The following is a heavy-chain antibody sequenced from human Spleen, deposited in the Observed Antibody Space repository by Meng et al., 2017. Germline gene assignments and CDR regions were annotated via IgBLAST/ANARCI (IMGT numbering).Heavy chain of an antibody. Sequence: QVQLRQWGAGLLKPSETQSLTCVFYGGSFSGYYWSWIRQPPGKGLEWIGEINHSGSTNYNPSLKSRVTISVDTSKNQFSLKLSSVTAADTAVYYCARGASYSVDYWGQGTLVTVSS. CDR1: GGSFSGYY. J-gene: IGHJ4*02. CDR3: ARGASYSVDY. D-gene: IGHD2-21*01. CDR2: INHSGST. V-gene: IGHV4-34*01.